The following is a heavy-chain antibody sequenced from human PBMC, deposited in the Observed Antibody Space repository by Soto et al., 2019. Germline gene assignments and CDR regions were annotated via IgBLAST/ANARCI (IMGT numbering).Heavy chain of an antibody. CDR2: MTPNSGNT. J-gene: IGHJ4*02. CDR3: ARNYYGSGTFDY. CDR1: GYTFTSYD. D-gene: IGHD3-10*01. V-gene: IGHV1-8*01. Sequence: QVQLVQSGAEVKKPGASVKVSCKASGYTFTSYDNNWVRQATGQGLEWVGWMTPNSGNTGFAQKFQGRVTMTRDTSISTAYMEPSSLRSEDTAIYYCARNYYGSGTFDYWGQGTLVTVSS.